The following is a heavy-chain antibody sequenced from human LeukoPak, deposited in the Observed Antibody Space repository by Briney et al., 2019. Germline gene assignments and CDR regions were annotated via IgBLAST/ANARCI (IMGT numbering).Heavy chain of an antibody. Sequence: SETLSLTCTVSGGSISSYYWGWIRQPPGKGLEWIGRISYRGSTYYDPSLKSRVTIFVDTSKNQFSLKLSSVTAADTAVYYCATCGSAWYSDYWGQGTLVTVSS. CDR3: ATCGSAWYSDY. CDR2: ISYRGST. D-gene: IGHD6-19*01. J-gene: IGHJ4*02. V-gene: IGHV4-39*01. CDR1: GGSISSYY.